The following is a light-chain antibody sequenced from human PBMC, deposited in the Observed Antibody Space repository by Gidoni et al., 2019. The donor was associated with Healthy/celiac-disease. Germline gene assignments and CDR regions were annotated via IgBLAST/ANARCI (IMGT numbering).Light chain of an antibody. CDR2: SNN. CDR3: AAWDDSLNGPV. V-gene: IGLV1-44*01. J-gene: IGLJ3*02. CDR1: SSNIGSNT. Sequence: VQRVTISCSGSSSNIGSNTVNWYQQLPRTAPKLHIYSNNQRPSGVPYRFSGSKSGTSASLAISGLKYEDEADYYCAAWDDSLNGPVFGGGTKLTVL.